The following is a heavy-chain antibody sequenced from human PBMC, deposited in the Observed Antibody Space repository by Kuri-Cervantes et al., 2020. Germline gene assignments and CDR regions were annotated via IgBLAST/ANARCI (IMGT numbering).Heavy chain of an antibody. CDR3: AKDTYSGYDWVFDY. V-gene: IGHV3-9*01. D-gene: IGHD5-12*01. CDR1: GFTFDDYA. J-gene: IGHJ4*02. Sequence: GGSLRLSCAASGFTFDDYAMHWVRQAPGKGLEWVSGISWNSGSIGYADSVKGRFTISRDNAKNSLYLQMNSLRAEDTALYYCAKDTYSGYDWVFDYWGQGTLVTVSS. CDR2: ISWNSGSI.